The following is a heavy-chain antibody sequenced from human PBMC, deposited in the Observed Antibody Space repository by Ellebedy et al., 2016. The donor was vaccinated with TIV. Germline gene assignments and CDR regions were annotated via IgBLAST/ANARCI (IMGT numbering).Heavy chain of an antibody. CDR1: GYSFISYG. CDR2: INTYHGNT. V-gene: IGHV1-18*01. J-gene: IGHJ3*02. Sequence: ASVKVSXXASGYSFISYGISWVRQAPGQGLEWMGWINTYHGNTNYAQKLQGRVTMTIDTSTSTAYMELRSLRSDDTAVYYCARDRGYRPDTFDIWGQGTMVTVSS. CDR3: ARDRGYRPDTFDI. D-gene: IGHD5-18*01.